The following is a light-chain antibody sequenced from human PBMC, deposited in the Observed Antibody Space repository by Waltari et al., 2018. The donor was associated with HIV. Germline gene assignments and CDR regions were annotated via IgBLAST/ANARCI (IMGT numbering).Light chain of an antibody. CDR2: RNS. CDR1: SSNIGSYT. V-gene: IGLV1-44*01. CDR3: AAWDDSLNGYV. J-gene: IGLJ1*01. Sequence: QSVLTQPPSASGTPGHRVTISCSGSSSNIGSYTVNWYQHLPATAPKLLIFRNSQRPSGVPDRFSASKSGTSASLANSGLQSEDEADYYCAAWDDSLNGYVFGTGTRVTVL.